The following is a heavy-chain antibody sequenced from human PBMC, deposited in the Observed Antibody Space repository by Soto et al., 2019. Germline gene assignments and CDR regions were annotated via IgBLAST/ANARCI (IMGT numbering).Heavy chain of an antibody. D-gene: IGHD3-22*01. CDR1: GGLFSSYP. J-gene: IGHJ4*02. CDR2: IIPVFQTA. Sequence: QGQLVQSGAEVKKPGSSVKVSCKASGGLFSSYPISWVRQVPGQGLEWMGGIIPVFQTAYYTQRFQGRVTITADEATNTAYMELSSLRSEDTAIDYCSRGGSGYTWFNEFWGQGTLVTVSS. CDR3: SRGGSGYTWFNEF. V-gene: IGHV1-69*01.